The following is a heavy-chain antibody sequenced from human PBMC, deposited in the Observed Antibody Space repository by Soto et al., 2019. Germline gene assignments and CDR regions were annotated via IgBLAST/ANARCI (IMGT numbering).Heavy chain of an antibody. V-gene: IGHV1-2*02. D-gene: IGHD2-8*02. CDR1: GYSFTGHY. J-gene: IGHJ4*02. CDR2: INPNSGDT. Sequence: QVQLMQSGAEVKKPGASVKVSCKASGYSFTGHYLNWVRQAPGQGLEWMGWINPNSGDTNYAQKFQGRVTMTRDTSISTAYMELSRLTSEDTAVYFCARLLDYWGQGTLVTVSS. CDR3: ARLLDY.